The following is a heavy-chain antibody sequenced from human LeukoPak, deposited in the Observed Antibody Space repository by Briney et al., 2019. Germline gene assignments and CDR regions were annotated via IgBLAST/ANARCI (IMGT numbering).Heavy chain of an antibody. D-gene: IGHD6-19*01. J-gene: IGHJ4*02. V-gene: IGHV1-46*01. CDR1: GYTFTSYY. Sequence: ASVKVSCKASGYTFTSYYMRWVRQAPGQGLEWMGIINPSGGSTSYAQKFQGRVTMTRDTSTSTVYMELSSLRSEDTAVYYCATDSSGWYALDYWGQGTLVTVSS. CDR3: ATDSSGWYALDY. CDR2: INPSGGST.